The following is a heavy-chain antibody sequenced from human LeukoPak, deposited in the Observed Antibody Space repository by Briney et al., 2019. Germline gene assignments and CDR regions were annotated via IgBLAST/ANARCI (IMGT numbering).Heavy chain of an antibody. CDR1: GFTFSSYS. CDR2: ISSSSSYV. J-gene: IGHJ6*03. CDR3: ARDFWSGPYFYYYMDV. Sequence: TGGSLRLSCAASGFTFSSYSMNWVRQAPGKGLEWVSSISSSSSYVYYADSVKGRFTISRDNAKNSLYLQMNSLRAEDTAVYYCARDFWSGPYFYYYMDVWGKGTTVTVSS. D-gene: IGHD3-3*01. V-gene: IGHV3-21*01.